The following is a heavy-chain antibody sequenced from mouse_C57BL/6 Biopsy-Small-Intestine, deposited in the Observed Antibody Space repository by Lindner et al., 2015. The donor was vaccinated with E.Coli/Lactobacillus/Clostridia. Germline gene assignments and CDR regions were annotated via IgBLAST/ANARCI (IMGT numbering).Heavy chain of an antibody. D-gene: IGHD3-3*01. Sequence: SVKVSCKVSGHTLSELSMHWVRQAPGKGLEWMGGFDPEDEETIFARKFQGRVTMTEDTSTDTAYMELSSLVSEDTAVYYCVTVQTYYPDSDSAVYPYFEFWGQGTLVTVSS. J-gene: IGHJ4*01. V-gene: IGHV14-2*02. CDR3: VTVQTYYPDSDSAVYPYFEF. CDR1: GHTLSELS. CDR2: FDPEDEET.